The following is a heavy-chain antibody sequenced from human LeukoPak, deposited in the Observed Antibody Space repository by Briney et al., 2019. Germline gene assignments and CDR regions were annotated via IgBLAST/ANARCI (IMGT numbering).Heavy chain of an antibody. CDR1: GGSFSGYY. CDR2: INHSGST. V-gene: IGHV4-34*01. J-gene: IGHJ4*02. D-gene: IGHD6-13*01. Sequence: SETLSLTCAVYGGSFSGYYWSWIRQPPGKGLEWIGEINHSGSTNYNPSLKSRVTISVDTSKNQFSLKLNSVTAADTAVYHCARGRWHPSVRVDYWGQGTLVTVSS. CDR3: ARGRWHPSVRVDY.